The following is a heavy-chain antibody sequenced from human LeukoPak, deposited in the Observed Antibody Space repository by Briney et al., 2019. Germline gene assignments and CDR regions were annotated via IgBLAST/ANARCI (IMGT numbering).Heavy chain of an antibody. CDR1: GYSISSGYY. D-gene: IGHD4-23*01. CDR2: IYYSGST. V-gene: IGHV4-61*01. CDR3: ARGTVVTPFDY. Sequence: SETLSLTCTVSGYSISSGYYWGWIRQPPGKGLEWIGYIYYSGSTNYNPSLKSRVTISVDTSKNQFSLKLSSVTAADTAVYYCARGTVVTPFDYWGQGTLVTVSS. J-gene: IGHJ4*02.